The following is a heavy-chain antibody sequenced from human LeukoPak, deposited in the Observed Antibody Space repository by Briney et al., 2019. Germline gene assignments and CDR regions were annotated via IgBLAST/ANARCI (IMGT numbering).Heavy chain of an antibody. CDR1: GFTFSSYS. D-gene: IGHD5-24*01. J-gene: IGHJ4*02. V-gene: IGHV3-21*01. CDR3: ARGGGYNYEYFDY. Sequence: GGSLRLSCAASGFTFSSYSMNWVRQAPGKGLEWVSSISSSSSYIYYAVSVKGRFTISRDNAKNSLYLQMNSLRAEDTAVYYCARGGGYNYEYFDYWGQGTLVTVSS. CDR2: ISSSSSYI.